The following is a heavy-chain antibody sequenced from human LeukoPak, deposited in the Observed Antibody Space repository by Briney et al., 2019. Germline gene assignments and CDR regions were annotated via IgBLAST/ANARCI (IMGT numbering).Heavy chain of an antibody. J-gene: IGHJ4*02. V-gene: IGHV3-11*04. CDR3: ARDHYGDY. Sequence: GGPLRLSCAASGFHFSDYYISWFRQAPGEGRGWVSYISSSGNTIYYADSVKGRFTIFRNNAKNSLYLQMNSLRAEDTAVYYCARDHYGDYWGQGTLVTVSS. CDR1: GFHFSDYY. CDR2: ISSSGNTI.